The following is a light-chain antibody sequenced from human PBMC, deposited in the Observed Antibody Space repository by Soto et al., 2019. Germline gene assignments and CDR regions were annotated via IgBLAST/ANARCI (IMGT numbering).Light chain of an antibody. Sequence: QSLLTQPRSVSGSPGQSVTISCTGTSSDVGGYNYVSWYQQHPGKAPKLMIVEVNKWPSGVPDRFSASKSGNTASLTVSGLQAEDEADYYCSSYGGDNTYVFGTGTKVTVL. J-gene: IGLJ1*01. V-gene: IGLV2-11*01. CDR1: SSDVGGYNY. CDR3: SSYGGDNTYV. CDR2: EVN.